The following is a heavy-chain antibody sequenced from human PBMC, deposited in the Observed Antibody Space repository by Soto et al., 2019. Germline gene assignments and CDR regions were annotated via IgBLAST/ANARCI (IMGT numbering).Heavy chain of an antibody. CDR3: ATYTDGSYFFPLDY. CDR1: GFTFSSYG. D-gene: IGHD1-26*01. V-gene: IGHV3-30*03. J-gene: IGHJ4*02. Sequence: QVQLVESGGGVVQPGRSLRLSCAASGFTFSSYGMHWVRQAPGKGLEWVAVISYDGSNKYYADSVKGRFTISRDNSKNKLYLQMNSLRAEDTAVYYCATYTDGSYFFPLDYWGQGTLVTVSS. CDR2: ISYDGSNK.